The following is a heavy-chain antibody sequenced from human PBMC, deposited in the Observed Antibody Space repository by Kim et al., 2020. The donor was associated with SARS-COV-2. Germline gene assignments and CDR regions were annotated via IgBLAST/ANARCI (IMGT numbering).Heavy chain of an antibody. D-gene: IGHD7-27*01. V-gene: IGHV3-11*01. J-gene: IGHJ6*02. Sequence: YADAVKGRSTIARDSAKNSLYLQMNRLRAEDTAVYYCARLLGRHYYGMDVWGQGTTVTVSS. CDR3: ARLLGRHYYGMDV.